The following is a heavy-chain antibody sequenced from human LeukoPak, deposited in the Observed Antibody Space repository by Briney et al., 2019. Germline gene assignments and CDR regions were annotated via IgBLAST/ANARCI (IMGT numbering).Heavy chain of an antibody. D-gene: IGHD2-2*01. J-gene: IGHJ4*02. CDR2: INHSGST. Sequence: SETLSLTCAVYGGSFSGYYWSWIRQPPGKGLEWIGEINHSGSTNYNPSLKSRVAISVDTSKNQFSLKLSSVTAADTAVYYCARGFMPEPFDYWGQGTLVTVSS. CDR3: ARGFMPEPFDY. V-gene: IGHV4-34*01. CDR1: GGSFSGYY.